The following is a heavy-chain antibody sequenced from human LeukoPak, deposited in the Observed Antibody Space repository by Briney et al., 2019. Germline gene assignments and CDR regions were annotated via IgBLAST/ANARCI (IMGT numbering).Heavy chain of an antibody. CDR3: VREWYGFDY. Sequence: GGSLRLSCAASGFTFDDFGMSWVRQAPGKGLEWVSGINWNGGSTGYADSVKGRFTISRDNAKNTLNLQMNSLRAEDTAVYYCVREWYGFDYWGQGTLVTVSS. J-gene: IGHJ4*02. D-gene: IGHD1-14*01. CDR2: INWNGGST. V-gene: IGHV3-20*04. CDR1: GFTFDDFG.